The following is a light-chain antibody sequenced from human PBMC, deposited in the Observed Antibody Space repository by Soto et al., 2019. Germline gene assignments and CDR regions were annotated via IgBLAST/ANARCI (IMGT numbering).Light chain of an antibody. Sequence: QSVLTQPRSVSGSPGQSVTISCTGTSSDVGGYNYVSWYQQHPGKAPKLMIYDVTTRPSGVPDRFSGSKSGNTASLTISGLQAEDEADYYCSSHAGSSVVFGTGTNVTAL. CDR1: SSDVGGYNY. V-gene: IGLV2-11*01. CDR2: DVT. CDR3: SSHAGSSVV. J-gene: IGLJ1*01.